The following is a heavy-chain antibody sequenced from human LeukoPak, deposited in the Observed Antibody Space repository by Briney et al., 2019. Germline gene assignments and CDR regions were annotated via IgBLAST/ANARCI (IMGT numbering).Heavy chain of an antibody. CDR1: GFTFSDYD. Sequence: GGSLRLSCSASGFTFSDYDMNWVRQAPGKGLEWVSSISYLSSHVYYGDSVKGRLSISRDNAKNSLYLQMNSLGAEDTAIYYCGRAFPPLRTSSAGDLWGQGILVTVSS. CDR3: GRAFPPLRTSSAGDL. D-gene: IGHD3-16*01. V-gene: IGHV3-21*01. J-gene: IGHJ4*02. CDR2: ISYLSSHV.